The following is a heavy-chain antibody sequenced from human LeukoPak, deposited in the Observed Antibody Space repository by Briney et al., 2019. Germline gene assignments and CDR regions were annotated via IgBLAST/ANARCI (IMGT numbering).Heavy chain of an antibody. CDR3: ARPQYCGSNCYHAFEI. V-gene: IGHV4-34*01. D-gene: IGHD2-21*01. J-gene: IGHJ3*02. CDR2: INHSGTT. CDR1: GGSLSGYY. Sequence: SETLSLTCAVYGGSLSGYYWSWIRQPPGKGLEWIGEINHSGTTNYNPSLKSRVTISVDTSKNQFSLKLSSVTAADTAVYYCARPQYCGSNCYHAFEIWGQGTSVTVSS.